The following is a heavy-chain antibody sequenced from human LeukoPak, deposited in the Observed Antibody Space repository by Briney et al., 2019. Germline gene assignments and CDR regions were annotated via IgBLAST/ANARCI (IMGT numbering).Heavy chain of an antibody. CDR3: ARRYSSGWYYFDY. D-gene: IGHD6-19*01. CDR1: GYTFTSYG. CDR2: IIPIFGTA. J-gene: IGHJ4*02. Sequence: SVKVSCKASGYTFTSYGISWVRQAPGQGLEWMGGIIPIFGTANYAQKFQGRVTITADESTSTAYMELSSLRSEDTAVYYCARRYSSGWYYFDYWGQGTLDTVSS. V-gene: IGHV1-69*13.